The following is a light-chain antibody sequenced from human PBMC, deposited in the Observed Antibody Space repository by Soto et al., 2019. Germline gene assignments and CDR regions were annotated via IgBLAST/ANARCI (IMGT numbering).Light chain of an antibody. CDR3: SSYAGSNNLV. CDR2: EVS. J-gene: IGLJ2*01. Sequence: QSALTQPPSASGSPGQSVTISCTGTSSDVGGYNYVSWYQHHPAKAPKLMIYEVSKRPSGVPDRFSGSKSGNTASLTVSGLQAEDAADYYCSSYAGSNNLVFGGGTKLTVL. V-gene: IGLV2-8*01. CDR1: SSDVGGYNY.